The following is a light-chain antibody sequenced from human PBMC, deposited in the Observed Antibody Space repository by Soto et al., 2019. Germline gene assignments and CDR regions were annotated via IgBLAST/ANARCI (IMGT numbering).Light chain of an antibody. CDR3: QQYGSSPLT. V-gene: IGKV3-20*01. CDR2: DAS. J-gene: IGKJ4*01. Sequence: VMTQSPDTLSVSPGERATLTCRAGQGVTTNFAWYQQKSGQSPRLLIYDASNRATGIPARFSGSGSGTDFTLSISRLEPEDFAVYYCQQYGSSPLTFGGGTKVDIK. CDR1: QGVTTN.